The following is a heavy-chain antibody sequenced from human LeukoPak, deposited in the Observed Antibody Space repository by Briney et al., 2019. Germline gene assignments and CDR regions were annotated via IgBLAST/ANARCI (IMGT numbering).Heavy chain of an antibody. CDR1: GFTVSSNY. V-gene: IGHV3-15*01. D-gene: IGHD2-8*01. Sequence: GGSLRLSCAASGFTVSSNYMSWVRQAPGKGLEWVGRIKSISDGGTTDFAAPVKGRFTISRDDSKNTLYLQMNSLKTEDTAVYYCTTDLMGGPANWGQGTLVTVSS. J-gene: IGHJ4*02. CDR2: IKSISDGGTT. CDR3: TTDLMGGPAN.